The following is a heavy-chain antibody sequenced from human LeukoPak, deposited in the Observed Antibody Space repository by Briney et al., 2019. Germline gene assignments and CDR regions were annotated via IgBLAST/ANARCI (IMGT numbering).Heavy chain of an antibody. D-gene: IGHD6-13*01. CDR2: ISGSGGNT. V-gene: IGHV3-23*01. CDR1: GFSFSSYA. CDR3: AKVSWANYFDY. J-gene: IGHJ4*02. Sequence: PGRSLRLSCAASGFSFSSYAMSWVRQAPGKGLEWVSAISGSGGNTYYADSVKGRFTISRDNSKNTLYLQMNSLRAEDTAVYYRAKVSWANYFDYWGQGTLVTVSS.